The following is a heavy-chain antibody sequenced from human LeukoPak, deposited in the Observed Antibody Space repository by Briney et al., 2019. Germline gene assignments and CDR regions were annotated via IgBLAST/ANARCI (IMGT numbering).Heavy chain of an antibody. D-gene: IGHD2-2*01. CDR2: IYHSGST. CDR1: GGSISSSNW. CDR3: ARDRGCSSTNCYFYYYYGMDV. V-gene: IGHV4-4*02. J-gene: IGHJ6*02. Sequence: SGTLSLTCAVSGGSISSSNWWSWVRQPPGKGLEWIGEIYHSGSTNYNPSLKSRVTISVDKSKNQFSLKLSSVTAADTAVYYCARDRGCSSTNCYFYYYYGMDVWGQGTTVTVSS.